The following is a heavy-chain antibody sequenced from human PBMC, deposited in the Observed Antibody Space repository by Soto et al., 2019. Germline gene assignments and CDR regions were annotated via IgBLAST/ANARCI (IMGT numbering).Heavy chain of an antibody. D-gene: IGHD2-15*01. CDR2: MFYSGLT. CDR1: GYSVTSSDYY. Sequence: SETLSLTCSVSGYSVTSSDYYWAWIRQPPGKGLEWIGSMFYSGLTYYNPSLNSRVTLSVDTSKNQFSVRLNSVTAADTAGYYCAPLSGSLSGPYGIHVWGQGTTVTVSS. CDR3: APLSGSLSGPYGIHV. V-gene: IGHV4-39*01. J-gene: IGHJ6*02.